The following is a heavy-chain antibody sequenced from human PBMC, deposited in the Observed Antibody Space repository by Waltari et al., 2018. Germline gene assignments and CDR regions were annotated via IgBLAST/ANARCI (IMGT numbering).Heavy chain of an antibody. CDR2: IYHDGTS. Sequence: QVQLQESGPGLVEPSGTLSLTCTVSGGAISGSGYYWGWPRQTPGKGLEWIASIYHDGTSYYTPSLKSRVTISVDTSENKFSLKLNSVTAADTAIYYCARPGSSSPYYWFNPWGQGILVTVSS. D-gene: IGHD2-2*01. CDR1: GGAISGSGYY. CDR3: ARPGSSSPYYWFNP. V-gene: IGHV4-39*01. J-gene: IGHJ5*02.